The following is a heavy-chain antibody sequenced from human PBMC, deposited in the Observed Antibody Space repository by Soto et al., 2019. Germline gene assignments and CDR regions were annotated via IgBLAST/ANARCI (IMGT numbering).Heavy chain of an antibody. CDR3: ARHGSY. J-gene: IGHJ4*02. Sequence: PSETLSLTCSVSGVSISNTSYYRGWIRQPPGKGLEWVGTIYFSGSTFYNPSLKSRVTISIDTSKNQFSLRLSSVTAADTAVYYCARHGSYWGQGTLVTVSS. CDR2: IYFSGST. V-gene: IGHV4-39*01. CDR1: GVSISNTSYY.